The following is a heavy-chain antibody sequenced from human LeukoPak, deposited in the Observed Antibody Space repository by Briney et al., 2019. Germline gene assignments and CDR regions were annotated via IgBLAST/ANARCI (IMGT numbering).Heavy chain of an antibody. J-gene: IGHJ4*01. Sequence: GGSLRLSYAASGFTFRNCWMDWVRQAPGKGLVFVSRINPDGGTTIYADSVKGRFTISRDNARNTLYLQMNSLRAEDTAVYYCVRGIIAVSGIDYWGHGTLVSVSS. D-gene: IGHD5-12*01. V-gene: IGHV3-74*01. CDR2: INPDGGTT. CDR1: GFTFRNCW. CDR3: VRGIIAVSGIDY.